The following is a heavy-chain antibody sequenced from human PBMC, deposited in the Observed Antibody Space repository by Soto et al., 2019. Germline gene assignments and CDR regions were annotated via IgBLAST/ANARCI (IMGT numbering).Heavy chain of an antibody. V-gene: IGHV1-2*02. CDR3: AKGEAIVAAGTRVYLYNAMDV. Sequence: ASVKVSCKASGYTFTGYYVHWVRQAPGQGLEWMGWINPNSGDTYLAQRSQGRVTMNRDTSIGTAYMELRGLTSDDTAEYYCAKGEAIVAAGTRVYLYNAMDVWGQGTTVTVSS. CDR1: GYTFTGYY. J-gene: IGHJ6*02. D-gene: IGHD1-26*01. CDR2: INPNSGDT.